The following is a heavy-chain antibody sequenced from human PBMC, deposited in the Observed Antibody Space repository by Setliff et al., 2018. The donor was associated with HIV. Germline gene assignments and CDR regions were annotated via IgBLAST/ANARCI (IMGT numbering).Heavy chain of an antibody. CDR1: GYTFSNYA. Sequence: ASVKVSCKASGYTFSNYAIHWVRQAPGQRLEWMGWTNADNGNTKYSQKFQGRVTITRDTSASTAYMELRSLRSEDTAVYYCARELKGVYDSWSSSDPPYYFDNWGQGTLVTVSS. CDR3: ARELKGVYDSWSSSDPPYYFDN. D-gene: IGHD3-3*01. V-gene: IGHV1-3*01. CDR2: TNADNGNT. J-gene: IGHJ4*02.